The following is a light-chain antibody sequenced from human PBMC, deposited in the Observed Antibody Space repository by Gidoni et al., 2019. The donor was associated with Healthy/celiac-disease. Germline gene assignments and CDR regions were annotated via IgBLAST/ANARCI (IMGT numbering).Light chain of an antibody. J-gene: IGKJ4*01. Sequence: EIVLTQSPATLSLSPGESATLSGRASPSVSSYVAWYQQKPGQAPRLLIYDASNRATGIPARFSGSGSGTDFTLTISSLEPEDFAVYYCQQRSNWPPTFXGXTKVEIK. CDR1: PSVSSY. CDR3: QQRSNWPPT. V-gene: IGKV3-11*01. CDR2: DAS.